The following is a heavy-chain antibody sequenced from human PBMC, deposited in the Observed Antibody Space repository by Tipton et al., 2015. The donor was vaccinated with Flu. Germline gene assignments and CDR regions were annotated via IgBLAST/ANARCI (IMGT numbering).Heavy chain of an antibody. CDR2: IYTSGST. CDR1: GGTISSGSYY. Sequence: TLSLTCTVSGGTISSGSYYWSWIRQPAGKGLEWIGRIYTSGSTNYNPSLKSRVTISVDTSKNQFSLKLSSVTAAETAVYYCAREGDSSGHDAFDIWGQGTMVTVSS. J-gene: IGHJ3*02. V-gene: IGHV4-61*02. CDR3: AREGDSSGHDAFDI. D-gene: IGHD3-22*01.